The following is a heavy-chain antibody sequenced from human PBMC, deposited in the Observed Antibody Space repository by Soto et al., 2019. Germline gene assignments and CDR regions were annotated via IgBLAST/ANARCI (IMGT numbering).Heavy chain of an antibody. CDR1: NGSISSRSSY. CDR3: ARLADYYDSSGSPYYFDY. J-gene: IGHJ4*02. D-gene: IGHD3-22*01. CDR2: IYYSGNT. V-gene: IGHV4-39*01. Sequence: PSETLSLTCIVSNGSISSRSSYWGWIRQTPGKGLEWIGSIYYSGNTYYNPSLKSRVTISVDTSKNQFSLKLSSVTAADTAVYYCARLADYYDSSGSPYYFDYWGQGTLVTVSS.